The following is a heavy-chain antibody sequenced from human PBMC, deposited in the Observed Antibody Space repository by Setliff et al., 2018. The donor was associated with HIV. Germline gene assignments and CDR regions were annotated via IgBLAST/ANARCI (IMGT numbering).Heavy chain of an antibody. J-gene: IGHJ4*02. V-gene: IGHV1-69*13. CDR2: IIPVFGIT. D-gene: IGHD7-27*01. Sequence: SVKVSCKASVYTFTNYNINWVRQATGQGLEWMGGIIPVFGITNYAQNFKGRVTIVADESTRTAYMELSGLRSEDTAVYFCARGPLLAGNGPYYFDYWGQGTLVTVSS. CDR3: ARGPLLAGNGPYYFDY. CDR1: VYTFTNYN.